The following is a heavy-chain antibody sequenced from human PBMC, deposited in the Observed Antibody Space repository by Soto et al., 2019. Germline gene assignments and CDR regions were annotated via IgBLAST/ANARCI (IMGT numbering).Heavy chain of an antibody. J-gene: IGHJ6*03. V-gene: IGHV5-51*01. CDR2: IYPGDSDT. Sequence: HGESLKISCKGSGYSFTSYWIGWVRQMPGKGLEWMGIIYPGDSDTRYSPSFQGQVTISADKSISTAYLQWSSLKASDTAMYYCARASYYCSSTSCPLSFYMDVWGKGTTVTVSS. CDR1: GYSFTSYW. D-gene: IGHD2-2*01. CDR3: ARASYYCSSTSCPLSFYMDV.